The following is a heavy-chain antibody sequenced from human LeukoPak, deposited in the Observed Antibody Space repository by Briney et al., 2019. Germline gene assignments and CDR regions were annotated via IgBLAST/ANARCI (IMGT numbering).Heavy chain of an antibody. V-gene: IGHV3-11*04. D-gene: IGHD2-21*01. Sequence: PGGSLRLSCAASGFTFSDYYMSLIRQAPGKGLEWVSYISSSGSTIYYADSVKGRFTISRDNAKNSLYLQMNSLRAEDTAVYYCARVTGSPYSFYYCYYMDVWGKGTTVTVSS. CDR2: ISSSGSTI. CDR1: GFTFSDYY. J-gene: IGHJ6*03. CDR3: ARVTGSPYSFYYCYYMDV.